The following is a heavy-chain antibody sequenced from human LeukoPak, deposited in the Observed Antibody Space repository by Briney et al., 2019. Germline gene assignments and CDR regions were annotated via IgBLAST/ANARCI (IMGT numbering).Heavy chain of an antibody. CDR2: VNGDGTST. D-gene: IGHD5-18*01. Sequence: PGGSLRLSCAASGFTLSTYWMHWVRHAPGKGLVWVSRVNGDGTSTTYADSVKGRFTISRDNAKNTLYLQMDSLRAEDTAVYYCARGPRYSFGSAFDYWGQGTLVTVSS. V-gene: IGHV3-74*01. CDR1: GFTLSTYW. CDR3: ARGPRYSFGSAFDY. J-gene: IGHJ4*02.